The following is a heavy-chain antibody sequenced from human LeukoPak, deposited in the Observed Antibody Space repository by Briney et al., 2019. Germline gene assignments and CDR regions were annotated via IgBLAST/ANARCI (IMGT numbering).Heavy chain of an antibody. J-gene: IGHJ4*02. CDR2: IWYDGSNK. V-gene: IGHV3-33*01. CDR3: ARGNCSGGSCYEIDY. D-gene: IGHD2-15*01. CDR1: GFTFSSYG. Sequence: PGRSLRLSCAASGFTFSSYGMHWVRQAPGKGLEWVAVIWYDGSNKYYADSVKGRFTISRDNSKNTLYLQMNSLRAEDTAVYYCARGNCSGGSCYEIDYWGQGTLVTVSS.